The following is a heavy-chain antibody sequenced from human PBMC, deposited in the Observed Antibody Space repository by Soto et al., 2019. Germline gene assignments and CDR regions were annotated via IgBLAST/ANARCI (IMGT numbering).Heavy chain of an antibody. J-gene: IGHJ6*02. CDR3: AKETQDYRTYYYYGMDV. D-gene: IGHD4-17*01. CDR2: ISYDGSNK. V-gene: IGHV3-30*18. Sequence: GGSLRLSCAASGFTFSSYGMHWVRQAPGKGLEWVAVISYDGSNKYYADSVKGRFTISRDNSKNTLYLQMNSLRAEDTAVYYCAKETQDYRTYYYYGMDVWGQGTTVTVSS. CDR1: GFTFSSYG.